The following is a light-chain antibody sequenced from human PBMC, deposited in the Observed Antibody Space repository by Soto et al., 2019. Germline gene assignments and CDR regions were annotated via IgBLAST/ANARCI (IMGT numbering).Light chain of an antibody. CDR1: SSNIGAGYD. CDR2: ANS. J-gene: IGLJ1*01. CDR3: QSYDSSLSGYV. Sequence: QSVLTQPPSVSGAPGQRVTISCTGSSSNIGAGYDVHWYQQLPGRAPKLLIYANSIRPSGVPDRFSGSKSGTSASLAITGLQAEDEADYYCQSYDSSLSGYVFGTGTKVTVL. V-gene: IGLV1-40*01.